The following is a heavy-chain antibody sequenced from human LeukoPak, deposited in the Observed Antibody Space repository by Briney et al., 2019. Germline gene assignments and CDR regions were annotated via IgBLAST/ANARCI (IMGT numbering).Heavy chain of an antibody. CDR3: AKEETTAVAGTSGY. Sequence: ISGSGGSTYYADXVKGXFTISRDNSKXTLYLQMNSLRAEDTAVYYCAKEETTAVAGTSGYWGQGTLVTVSS. J-gene: IGHJ4*02. D-gene: IGHD6-19*01. CDR2: ISGSGGST. V-gene: IGHV3-23*01.